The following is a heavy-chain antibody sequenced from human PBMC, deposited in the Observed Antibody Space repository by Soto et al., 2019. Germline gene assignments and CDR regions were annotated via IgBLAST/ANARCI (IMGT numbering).Heavy chain of an antibody. V-gene: IGHV1-3*01. J-gene: IGHJ1*01. CDR1: GYTFSSYA. CDR3: ARTIYDSSGYISCQH. D-gene: IGHD3-22*01. CDR2: INSDSGNT. Sequence: QVQLVQSGAEVKKPGASVKVSCKAYGYTFSSYAIHWVRQAPGQRLEWMGWINSDSGNTRYSQKFQGRVTITRDTSASTAYMELSSLRSEDTAVYYCARTIYDSSGYISCQHWGQGTMVTVSS.